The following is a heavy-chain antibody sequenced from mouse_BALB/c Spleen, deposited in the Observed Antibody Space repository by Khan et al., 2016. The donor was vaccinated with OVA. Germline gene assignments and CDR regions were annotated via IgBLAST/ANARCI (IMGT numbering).Heavy chain of an antibody. CDR3: TRSVYYGSSWYFDV. CDR1: GYTFTSYW. J-gene: IGHJ1*01. Sequence: EVQLQESGTVLARPGASVKMSCKASGYTFTSYWMHWVKQRPRQGLEWIGAIYPGNSDTSYNQKFKGKAKLTAVTSTSTAYMELSSLKNEDSAVVNCTRSVYYGSSWYFDVWGAGTTVTVSS. CDR2: IYPGNSDT. D-gene: IGHD1-1*01. V-gene: IGHV1-5*01.